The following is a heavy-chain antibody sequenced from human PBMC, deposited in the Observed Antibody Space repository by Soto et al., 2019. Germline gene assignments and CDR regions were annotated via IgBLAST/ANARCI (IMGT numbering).Heavy chain of an antibody. J-gene: IGHJ4*02. D-gene: IGHD2-15*01. CDR3: ARMSPNCSGGSCYFDY. CDR1: GLTFSSYS. V-gene: IGHV3-21*01. CDR2: ISSSSSYI. Sequence: EVQLVESGGGLVKPGGSLRLSCAVSGLTFSSYSMNWVRQAPGKGLEWVSSISSSSSYIYYADSVKGRFTISRDNAKNSLYLQMNSLRAEDTAVYYCARMSPNCSGGSCYFDYWGQGTLVTVSS.